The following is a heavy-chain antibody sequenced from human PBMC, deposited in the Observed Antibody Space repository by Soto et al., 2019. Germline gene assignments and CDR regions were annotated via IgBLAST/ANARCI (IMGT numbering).Heavy chain of an antibody. CDR3: GRNGAYNIDY. V-gene: IGHV3-66*01. D-gene: IGHD1-20*01. CDR2: IYPDGSS. CDR1: GFTFSSNY. J-gene: IGHJ4*02. Sequence: GGSLRLSCAASGFTFSSNYMRLVRQAPGKGLDWVSLIYPDGSSFYADSVKGRFTISRDSFENQIFLKLTSITAADTAIYYCGRNGAYNIDYWGQGTLVTVSS.